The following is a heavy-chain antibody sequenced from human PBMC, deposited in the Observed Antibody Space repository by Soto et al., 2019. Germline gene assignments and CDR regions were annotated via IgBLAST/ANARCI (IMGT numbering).Heavy chain of an antibody. CDR3: AKVQDYCTNGVCYPEGGLFRYYYYMDV. J-gene: IGHJ6*03. CDR2: ISGSGGST. V-gene: IGHV3-23*01. Sequence: GGSLRLSCAASGFTFSSYAMSWVRQAPGKGLEWVSAISGSGGSTYYADSVKGRFTISRDNSKNTLYLQMNSLRAEDTAVYYCAKVQDYCTNGVCYPEGGLFRYYYYMDVWGKGTTVTVSS. CDR1: GFTFSSYA. D-gene: IGHD2-8*01.